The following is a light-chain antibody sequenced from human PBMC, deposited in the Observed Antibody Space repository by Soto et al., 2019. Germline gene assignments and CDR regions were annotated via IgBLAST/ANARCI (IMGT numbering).Light chain of an antibody. J-gene: IGKJ4*01. CDR2: GAS. CDR1: QSIYSN. Sequence: EIVMTQSPATLSVSPGERATLSCRASQSIYSNLAWYQQKLGQAPRLLIYGASTRATGIPARFSGSGSGTEFTLTIRSLQSEDFAVYYCQQYEKWPTLTFGGGTKVEI. V-gene: IGKV3-15*01. CDR3: QQYEKWPTLT.